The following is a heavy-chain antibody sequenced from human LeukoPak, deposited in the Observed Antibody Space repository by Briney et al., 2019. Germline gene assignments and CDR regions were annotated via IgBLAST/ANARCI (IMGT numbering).Heavy chain of an antibody. CDR3: ATSFGPVIAAAGTGAD. CDR2: ISGSGSST. Sequence: QPGRSLRLSCTASGFTFSSYGMNWVRQAPGKGLEWVSVISGSGSSTYYADSVKGRFTISRDNSKNTLYLQMNSLRAEDTAVYYCATSFGPVIAAAGTGADWGQGTLVTVSS. J-gene: IGHJ4*02. CDR1: GFTFSSYG. D-gene: IGHD6-13*01. V-gene: IGHV3-23*01.